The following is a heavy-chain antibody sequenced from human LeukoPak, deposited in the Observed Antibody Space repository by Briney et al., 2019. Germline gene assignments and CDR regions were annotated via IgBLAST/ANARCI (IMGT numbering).Heavy chain of an antibody. V-gene: IGHV3-30*04. CDR2: ISYDGSNK. CDR1: GFTFSSYA. Sequence: PGGSLRLSCAASGFTFSSYAMHWVRQAPGKGLEWVAVISYDGSNKYYADSVKGRFTISRDNSRNTLYLQMNSLRAEDTAVYYCARAATGTPDYWGQGTLVTVSS. CDR3: ARAATGTPDY. J-gene: IGHJ4*02. D-gene: IGHD1-1*01.